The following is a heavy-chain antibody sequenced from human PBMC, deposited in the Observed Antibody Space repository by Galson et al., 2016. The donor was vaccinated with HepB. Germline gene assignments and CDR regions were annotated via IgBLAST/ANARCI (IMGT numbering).Heavy chain of an antibody. V-gene: IGHV1-2*02. J-gene: IGHJ6*04. CDR3: ARPLKGATTYDYYTVDD. CDR1: GYTFTDYY. D-gene: IGHD1-1*01. Sequence: SVKVSCKASGYTFTDYYIHWVRQAPGQGLEWMGWINPKSGSTNYAQKFQGRVTMTGDTSITTAYMELSRLTSGDTAVYYCARPLKGATTYDYYTVDDWGRGTTVTVAS. CDR2: INPKSGST.